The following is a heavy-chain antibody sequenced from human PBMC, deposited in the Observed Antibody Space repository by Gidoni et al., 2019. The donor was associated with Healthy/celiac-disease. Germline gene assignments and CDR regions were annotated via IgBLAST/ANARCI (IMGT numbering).Heavy chain of an antibody. D-gene: IGHD3-10*01. CDR3: ARVPSGFGESDY. CDR1: GFTFSSYS. J-gene: IGHJ4*02. CDR2: ISSSSSYI. Sequence: EVQLVESGGGLVKPGGSLRLSCAASGFTFSSYSMNWVRQAPGKGLEWVSSISSSSSYIYYADSVKGRFTISRDNAKNSLYLQMNSLRAEDTAVYYCARVPSGFGESDYWGQGTLVTVSS. V-gene: IGHV3-21*01.